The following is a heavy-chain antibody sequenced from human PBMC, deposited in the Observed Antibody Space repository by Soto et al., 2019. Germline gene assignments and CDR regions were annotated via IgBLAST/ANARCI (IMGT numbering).Heavy chain of an antibody. J-gene: IGHJ6*02. CDR3: ARHGGDNGNLPSYGMDV. CDR1: GYSFTSYW. D-gene: IGHD1-20*01. V-gene: IGHV5-10-1*01. Sequence: PGESLKTSRKGSGYSFTSYWISWVRQMPGKGLEWMGRIDPSDSYTNYSPSFQGHVTISADKSISTAYLQWSSLKASDTAMYYCARHGGDNGNLPSYGMDVWGQGTTVTVSS. CDR2: IDPSDSYT.